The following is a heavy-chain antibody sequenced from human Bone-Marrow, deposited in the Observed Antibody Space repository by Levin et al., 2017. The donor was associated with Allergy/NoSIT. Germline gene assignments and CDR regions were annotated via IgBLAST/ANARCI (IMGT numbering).Heavy chain of an antibody. J-gene: IGHJ5*02. CDR2: ISASSGTI. V-gene: IGHV3-48*01. D-gene: IGHD6-19*01. CDR3: ARDGSEVAARTDL. Sequence: LSLTCAASGFTFDDYSFNWVRQAPGKGLEWISYISASSGTIYYADSVRGRFTISRDNAKNSVYLQMKSLRVEDTALYYCARDGSEVAARTDLWGQGTLVTVSS. CDR1: GFTFDDYS.